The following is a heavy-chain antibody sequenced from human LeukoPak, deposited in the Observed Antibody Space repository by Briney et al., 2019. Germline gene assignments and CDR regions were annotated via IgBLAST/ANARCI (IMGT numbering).Heavy chain of an antibody. J-gene: IGHJ5*02. CDR1: GGSFSSGDYY. Sequence: SETLSLTCSVSGGSFSSGDYYWTWIRQHPGMGLEWIGYIYNSGSTYYNPSLKSRVTISMDASKNQFSLNLSSVTAADTAVYYCARSRQASGLLSSWGQGTPVVVSS. V-gene: IGHV4-31*03. CDR2: IYNSGST. CDR3: ARSRQASGLLSS. D-gene: IGHD3-10*01.